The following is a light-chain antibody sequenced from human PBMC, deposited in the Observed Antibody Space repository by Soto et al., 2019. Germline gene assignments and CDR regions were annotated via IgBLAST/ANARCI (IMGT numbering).Light chain of an antibody. J-gene: IGKJ1*01. CDR2: GAS. Sequence: VMTQSPATLSVSPGDRATLSCWASETVATNLAWYQQKPGHAPRLLISGASTRAAGISDRFRGSGSGTEFTLTISSMRSEDSAIYYCQQYFEWPPMTFGQGTQVEI. CDR3: QQYFEWPPMT. CDR1: ETVATN. V-gene: IGKV3-15*01.